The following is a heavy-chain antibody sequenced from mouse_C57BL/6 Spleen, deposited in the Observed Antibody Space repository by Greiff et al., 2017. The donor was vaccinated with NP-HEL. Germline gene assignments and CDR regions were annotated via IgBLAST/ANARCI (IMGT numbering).Heavy chain of an antibody. V-gene: IGHV3-1*01. J-gene: IGHJ4*01. CDR2: ISYSGST. D-gene: IGHD2-1*01. Sequence: EVMLVESGPGMVKPSQSLSLTCTVTGYSITSGYDWHWIRHFPGNKLEWMGYISYSGSTNYNPSLKSRISITHDTSKNHFFLKLNSVTTEDTATYYCARGDLLSYAMDYWGQGTSVTVSS. CDR1: GYSITSGYD. CDR3: ARGDLLSYAMDY.